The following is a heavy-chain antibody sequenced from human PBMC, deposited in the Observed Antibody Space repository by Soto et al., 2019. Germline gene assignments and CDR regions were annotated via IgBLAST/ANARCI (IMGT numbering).Heavy chain of an antibody. CDR1: GFTFSTYG. Sequence: GSLRLSCAASGFTFSTYGMNWVRQAPGRGLEWVSYIGGNGDSIYYADSVKGRFIISRDNSKNTLYLQMNSLRAEDTAVYYCTGRLDYCSGGSCYYFDYWGQGTLVTVSS. D-gene: IGHD2-15*01. CDR3: TGRLDYCSGGSCYYFDY. V-gene: IGHV3-48*01. J-gene: IGHJ4*02. CDR2: IGGNGDSI.